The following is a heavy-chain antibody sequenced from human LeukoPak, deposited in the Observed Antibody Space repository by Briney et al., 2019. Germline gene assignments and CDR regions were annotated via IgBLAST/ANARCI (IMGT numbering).Heavy chain of an antibody. CDR3: ARYYYDSSGYRDAFDI. J-gene: IGHJ3*02. D-gene: IGHD3-22*01. V-gene: IGHV4-59*01. Sequence: SETLSLTCTVSGGSISSYYWSWIRQPPGKGLEWTGYIYYSGSTNYNPSLKSRVTISVDASKNQFSLKLSSVTAADTAVYYCARYYYDSSGYRDAFDIWGQGTMVTVSS. CDR2: IYYSGST. CDR1: GGSISSYY.